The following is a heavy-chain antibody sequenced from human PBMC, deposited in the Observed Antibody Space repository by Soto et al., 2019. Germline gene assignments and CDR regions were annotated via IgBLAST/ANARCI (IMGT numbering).Heavy chain of an antibody. Sequence: GGSLRLSCAASGFTFSSYGMHWVRQAPGKGLEWVAVISYDGSNKYYADSVKGRFTISRDNSKNTLYLQMNSLRAEDTAVYYCAKEGWSGYYFDYWGQGTLVTVSS. V-gene: IGHV3-30*18. D-gene: IGHD3-3*01. CDR3: AKEGWSGYYFDY. CDR1: GFTFSSYG. J-gene: IGHJ4*02. CDR2: ISYDGSNK.